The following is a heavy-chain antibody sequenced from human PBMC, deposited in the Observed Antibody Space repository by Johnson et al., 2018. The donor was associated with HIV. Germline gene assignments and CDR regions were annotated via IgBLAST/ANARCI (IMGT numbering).Heavy chain of an antibody. CDR2: IGTAGDT. V-gene: IGHV3-13*01. Sequence: LLVESGGGVVQPGRSLRLSCAASGFTFSTYGMHWVRQATGKGLEWVSAIGTAGDTYYPGSVKGRFTISRDNSKDTLYLQMNNLTIEDTAVYSCARDFGLGDLSYETVDAFDFWGPWTLVTVSS. D-gene: IGHD3-16*02. J-gene: IGHJ3*01. CDR3: ARDFGLGDLSYETVDAFDF. CDR1: GFTFSTYG.